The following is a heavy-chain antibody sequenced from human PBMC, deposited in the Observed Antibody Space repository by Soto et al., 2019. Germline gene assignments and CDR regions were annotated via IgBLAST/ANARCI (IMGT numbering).Heavy chain of an antibody. D-gene: IGHD1-1*01. V-gene: IGHV5-51*01. Sequence: GESLKISCKGSGYTFTNYWIGWVRQMPGKGLEWMGIIYPGDSDTKYNPSFQGQVTISADKSITTTYLQWSSLKASDTAIYYCAAWIFYYGMDGWGQGTTVTVSS. CDR2: IYPGDSDT. CDR3: AAWIFYYGMDG. J-gene: IGHJ6*02. CDR1: GYTFTNYW.